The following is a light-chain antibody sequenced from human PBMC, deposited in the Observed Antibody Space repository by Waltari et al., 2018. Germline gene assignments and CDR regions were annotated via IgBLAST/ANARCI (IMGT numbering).Light chain of an antibody. CDR3: SSYAGSNNVV. Sequence: QSALTQPHSASGSPGQSVTLSCTGTSSAVGGYNYVSWYQQHPGKAPKLMSYEVSKRPSGVPDRFSGSKSGNTASLTVSGLQAEDEADYYCSSYAGSNNVVFGGGTKLTVL. V-gene: IGLV2-8*01. J-gene: IGLJ2*01. CDR1: SSAVGGYNY. CDR2: EVS.